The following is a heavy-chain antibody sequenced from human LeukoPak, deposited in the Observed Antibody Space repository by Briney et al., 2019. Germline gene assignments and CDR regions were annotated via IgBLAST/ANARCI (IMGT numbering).Heavy chain of an antibody. Sequence: SETLSLTCTVSGGSISYYYWSWIRQPPGKGLEWIGYIYYSGSTNYNPSLKSRVTLSVDTSKNQISLRLSSVTAADTAVYYCARDQGIAAAGHSYYYMDVWGNGTTVTVSS. V-gene: IGHV4-59*01. D-gene: IGHD6-13*01. CDR3: ARDQGIAAAGHSYYYMDV. J-gene: IGHJ6*03. CDR2: IYYSGST. CDR1: GGSISYYY.